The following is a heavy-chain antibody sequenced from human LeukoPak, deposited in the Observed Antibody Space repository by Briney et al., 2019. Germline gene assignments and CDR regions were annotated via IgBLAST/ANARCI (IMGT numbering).Heavy chain of an antibody. CDR1: GGSISSHY. CDR2: IYYSGST. V-gene: IGHV4-59*08. J-gene: IGHJ2*01. Sequence: PSETLSLTCTVSGGSISSHYWSWIRQPPGKGLEWIGYIYYSGSTKYNPSLKSRVTMSVDASKNQFSLKLSSVTAADTAVYYCARLISSWTDWSFDLWGLGTLVTVSS. CDR3: ARLISSWTDWSFDL. D-gene: IGHD6-13*01.